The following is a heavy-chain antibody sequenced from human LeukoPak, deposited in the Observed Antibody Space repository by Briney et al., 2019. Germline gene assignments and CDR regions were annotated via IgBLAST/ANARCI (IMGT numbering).Heavy chain of an antibody. CDR1: GGSISSSSHY. D-gene: IGHD6-19*01. V-gene: IGHV4-39*01. Sequence: SETLSLTCSVSGGSISSSSHYWGWIRQPPGKGLEWIGHIFSSGTTYCNPSLQSRVTISADTSKNQFSLKVNSVSAADTAVYYCARRNSGWPFDWWGPGSLVTVSS. CDR3: ARRNSGWPFDW. CDR2: IFSSGTT. J-gene: IGHJ4*02.